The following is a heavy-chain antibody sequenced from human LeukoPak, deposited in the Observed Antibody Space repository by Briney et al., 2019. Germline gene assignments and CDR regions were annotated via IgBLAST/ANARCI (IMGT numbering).Heavy chain of an antibody. V-gene: IGHV3-48*03. CDR1: GFSSGFSFSDFE. CDR2: ISTRVSYI. J-gene: IGHJ4*02. Sequence: GGSLRLSCTASGFSSGFSFSDFEVDWVRQAPGKGLEWVSYISTRVSYIYYADSVEGRFTIFRDNAKNSLYLQMTSLRAEDTAVYYCVPHYDSTNYYFDYWGQGTLVTVSS. D-gene: IGHD3-22*01. CDR3: VPHYDSTNYYFDY.